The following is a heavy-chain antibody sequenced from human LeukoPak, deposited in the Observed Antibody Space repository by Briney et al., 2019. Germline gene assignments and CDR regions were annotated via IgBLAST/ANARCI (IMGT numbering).Heavy chain of an antibody. Sequence: GGSLRLSCAASGFTFSSYEMNWVRQAPGKGLEWDSYISSSGSTIYYADSVKGRFTISRDNAKNSLYLQMHSLRAEDTAVYYCARDWRVGIGARRVEPRPTYFNYWGQGNLVTVSS. CDR1: GFTFSSYE. CDR2: ISSSGSTI. D-gene: IGHD6-6*01. V-gene: IGHV3-48*03. CDR3: ARDWRVGIGARRVEPRPTYFNY. J-gene: IGHJ4*02.